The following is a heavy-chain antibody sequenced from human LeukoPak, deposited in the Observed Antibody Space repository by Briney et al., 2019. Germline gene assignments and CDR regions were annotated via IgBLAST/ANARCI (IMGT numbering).Heavy chain of an antibody. CDR3: AYYCSSTSCYNAFDI. Sequence: SQTLSLTCAVSGGSISSGGYPWSWIRQPPGKGLEWIGYIYHSGSTYYNPSLKSRVTISVDRSKNQFSLKLSSVTAADTAVYYCAYYCSSTSCYNAFDIWGQGTMVTVSS. J-gene: IGHJ3*02. D-gene: IGHD2-2*02. CDR2: IYHSGST. CDR1: GGSISSGGYP. V-gene: IGHV4-30-2*01.